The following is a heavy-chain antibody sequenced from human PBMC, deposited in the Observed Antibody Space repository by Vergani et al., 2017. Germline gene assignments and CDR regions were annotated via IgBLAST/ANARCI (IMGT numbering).Heavy chain of an antibody. CDR3: AKDLGTSSGGGWFDP. CDR2: IGWNSNSI. CDR1: GSPSAGNA. J-gene: IGHJ5*02. V-gene: IGHV3-9*02. Sequence: EVQLEESGGGWVLPGRPLRLPCVPSGSPSAGNARHGVRQPPGKGLGWVSGIGWNSNSIGYADSVKGRFTISRDNAKNSLYLQMNSLRAEDTALYYCAKDLGTSSGGGWFDPWGQGTLVTVSS. D-gene: IGHD6-6*01.